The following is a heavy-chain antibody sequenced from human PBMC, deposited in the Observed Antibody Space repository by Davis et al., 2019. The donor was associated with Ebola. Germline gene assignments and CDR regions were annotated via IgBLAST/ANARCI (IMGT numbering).Heavy chain of an antibody. CDR3: ARGLPYDYTTSYNYYMEV. J-gene: IGHJ6*03. Sequence: PGGSLRLSCAASGFSFRSYWMSWVRQAPGKGLDWVANIKQDGSEKYYVDSVKGRFTISRDNAQNSMLLQMNSLRVEDTAVYYCARGLPYDYTTSYNYYMEVWGKGTTVTVSS. CDR2: IKQDGSEK. CDR1: GFSFRSYW. D-gene: IGHD4-11*01. V-gene: IGHV3-7*03.